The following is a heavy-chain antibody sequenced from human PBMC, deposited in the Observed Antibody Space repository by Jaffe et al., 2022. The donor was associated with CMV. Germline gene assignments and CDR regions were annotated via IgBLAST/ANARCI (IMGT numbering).Heavy chain of an antibody. CDR2: IYYSGST. V-gene: IGHV4-39*01. CDR1: GGSISSSSYY. CDR3: ATPIGGYFDWLSFDY. J-gene: IGHJ4*02. D-gene: IGHD3-9*01. Sequence: QLQLQESGPGLVKPSETLSLTCTVSGGSISSSSYYWGWIRQPPGKGLEWIGSIYYSGSTYYNPSLKSRVTISVDTSKNQFSLKLSSVTAADTAVYYCATPIGGYFDWLSFDYWGQGTLVTVSS.